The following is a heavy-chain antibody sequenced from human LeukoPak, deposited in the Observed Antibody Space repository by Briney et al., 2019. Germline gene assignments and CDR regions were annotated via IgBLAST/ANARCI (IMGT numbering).Heavy chain of an antibody. CDR3: ASYYYDSSSVAFDI. CDR2: IYPGDSDT. V-gene: IGHV5-51*01. D-gene: IGHD3-22*01. Sequence: GESLKISCKGSRYSFTNYWIGWVRQMPGKGLEWMGIIYPGDSDTRYSPSFQGQVTISADKSISTAYLQWSSLKASDTAMYYCASYYYDSSSVAFDIWGQGTMVTVSS. CDR1: RYSFTNYW. J-gene: IGHJ3*02.